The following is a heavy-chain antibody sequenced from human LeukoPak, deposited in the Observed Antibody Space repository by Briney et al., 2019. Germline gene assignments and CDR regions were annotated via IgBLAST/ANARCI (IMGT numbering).Heavy chain of an antibody. CDR1: GGSISSSSYY. CDR2: IYHSGST. CDR3: ARGRSYYPFDY. J-gene: IGHJ4*02. D-gene: IGHD3-22*01. Sequence: SETLSLTCTVSGGSISSSSYYWGWIRQPPGKGLEWIGSIYHSGSTYYNPSLKSRVTISVDTSKNQFSLKLSSVTAADTAVYYCARGRSYYPFDYWGQGTLVTVSS. V-gene: IGHV4-39*07.